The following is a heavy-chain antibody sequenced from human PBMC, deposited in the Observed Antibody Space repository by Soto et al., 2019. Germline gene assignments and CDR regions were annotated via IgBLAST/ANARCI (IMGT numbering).Heavy chain of an antibody. CDR2: IYWDDDQ. D-gene: IGHD4-17*01. J-gene: IGHJ4*02. V-gene: IGHV2-5*02. CDR1: GFSLTTTSMG. CDR3: AHAGDYDLLSFDH. Sequence: QITLKESGPPLVRPAQTLTMTCAFSGFSLTTTSMGVAWIRQPPGKALEWLELIYWDDDQRYSPSLKDRLTSSKDTSRSRVVLTISNMNPEDTGTYFCAHAGDYDLLSFDHWGTGTLVTVSS.